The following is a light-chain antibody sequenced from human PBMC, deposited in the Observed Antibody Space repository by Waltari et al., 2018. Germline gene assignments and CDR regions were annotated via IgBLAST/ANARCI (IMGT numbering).Light chain of an antibody. CDR1: QSVSSN. Sequence: EIVMTQSPATLSVSPGERATLPCRASQSVSSNLAWYQQKPGQAPRLLIYGASPRATGIPARFSGSGSGTEFTLTISSLQSEDFAVYYCQQYNLWPPYTFGQGTKLEIK. J-gene: IGKJ2*01. V-gene: IGKV3-15*01. CDR2: GAS. CDR3: QQYNLWPPYT.